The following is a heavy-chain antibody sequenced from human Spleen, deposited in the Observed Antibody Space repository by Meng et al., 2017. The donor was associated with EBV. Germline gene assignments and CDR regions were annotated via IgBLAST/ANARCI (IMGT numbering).Heavy chain of an antibody. D-gene: IGHD4-17*01. Sequence: QVQLVQSGGEVKKPGASVKVSCKASGYTFISHYMHWVRQAPGQGLEWMGTINPSGGSTSYAQKFQDRVTMTRDTSTSTVYMELSSLRSEDTAVFYCARSNGDFSYWYFDLWGRGTLVTVSS. V-gene: IGHV1-46*01. CDR1: GYTFISHY. CDR3: ARSNGDFSYWYFDL. CDR2: INPSGGST. J-gene: IGHJ2*01.